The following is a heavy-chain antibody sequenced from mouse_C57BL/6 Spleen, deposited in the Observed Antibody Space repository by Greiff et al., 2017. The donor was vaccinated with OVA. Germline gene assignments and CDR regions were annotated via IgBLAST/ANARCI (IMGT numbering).Heavy chain of an antibody. CDR2: IWRGGST. CDR1: GFSLTSYG. J-gene: IGHJ4*01. V-gene: IGHV2-5*01. CDR3: AIVDFTTVVATELGAMDY. D-gene: IGHD1-1*01. Sequence: QVQLKQSGPGLVQPSQSLSITCTVSGFSLTSYGVHWVRQSPGKGLEWLGVIWRGGSTDYNAAFMSRLSITKDNSKSQVFFKMNSLQADDTAIYYCAIVDFTTVVATELGAMDYWGQGTSVTVSS.